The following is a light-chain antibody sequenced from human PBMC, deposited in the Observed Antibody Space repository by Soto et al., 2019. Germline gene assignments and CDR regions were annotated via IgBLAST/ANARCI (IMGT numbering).Light chain of an antibody. CDR2: EDR. V-gene: IGLV2-23*01. CDR1: SSDAGNYNF. J-gene: IGLJ3*02. CDR3: CSYAGSSTSWV. Sequence: QSALTQPASVSGSPGQSITISCTGTSSDAGNYNFVSWYQQHPGKAPKVIIYEDRTRPSGVSNRISGSKSGNTASLTISGLQAEDEADYYCCSYAGSSTSWVFGGGTKLTVL.